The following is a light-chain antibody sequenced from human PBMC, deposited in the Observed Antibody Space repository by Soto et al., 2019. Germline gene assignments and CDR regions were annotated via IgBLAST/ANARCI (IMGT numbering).Light chain of an antibody. J-gene: IGKJ1*01. Sequence: DIQMTQSPSSLSASVGDRVTITCRASQSITNYLNWYQQKPGRAPKLLICIASSLQRGVPSRFSGSGSGTDSTLTFSSLQPEDFATYYCQQTYSFPPTFGQGTRVEIK. CDR3: QQTYSFPPT. V-gene: IGKV1-39*01. CDR2: IAS. CDR1: QSITNY.